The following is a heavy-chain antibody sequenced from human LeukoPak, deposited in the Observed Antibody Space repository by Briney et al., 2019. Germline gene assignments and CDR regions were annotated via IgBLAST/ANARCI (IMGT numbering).Heavy chain of an antibody. CDR2: ISYDGSNK. V-gene: IGHV3-30*18. CDR3: AKATDTAMEEYYFDY. J-gene: IGHJ4*02. CDR1: GFTFSSYG. Sequence: GRSLRLSYAASGFTFSSYGMHWVRQAPGKGLEWVAVISYDGSNKYYADSVKGRFTISRDNSKNTLYLQMNSLRAEDTAVYYCAKATDTAMEEYYFDYWGQGTLVTVSS. D-gene: IGHD5-18*01.